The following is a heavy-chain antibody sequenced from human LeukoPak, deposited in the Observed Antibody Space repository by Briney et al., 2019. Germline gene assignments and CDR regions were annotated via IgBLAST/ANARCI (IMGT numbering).Heavy chain of an antibody. Sequence: GGSLRLSCAASGFIFNQYVMSWVRQAPGKGLEWVSAISDSGAATYYADSVRGRFTISSDDSKNMLYLQMSSLRAEDTAVYYCARERVTYGRDYFDYWGQGTLVTVSS. J-gene: IGHJ4*02. CDR1: GFIFNQYV. CDR2: ISDSGAAT. CDR3: ARERVTYGRDYFDY. V-gene: IGHV3-23*01. D-gene: IGHD2-21*02.